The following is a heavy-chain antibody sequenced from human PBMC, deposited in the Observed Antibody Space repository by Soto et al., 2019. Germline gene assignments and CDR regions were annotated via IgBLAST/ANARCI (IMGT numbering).Heavy chain of an antibody. CDR2: IIPLFGTA. V-gene: IGHV1-69*06. Sequence: QVYLVQSGAEVNKPGSSVKISCKASGGIFSSNTINWVRQAAGQGLEWMGGIIPLFGTANYAEKFQGRVTITADKSTTTEYMELTSLSSEATAVSYCSSKAACGGDCYAFDSWGQGTLVTVSS. D-gene: IGHD2-21*02. CDR3: SSKAACGGDCYAFDS. CDR1: GGIFSSNT. J-gene: IGHJ4*02.